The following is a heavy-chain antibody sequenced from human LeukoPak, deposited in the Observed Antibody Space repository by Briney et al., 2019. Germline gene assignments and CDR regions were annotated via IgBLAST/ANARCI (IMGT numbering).Heavy chain of an antibody. V-gene: IGHV3-30*04. Sequence: PGGSLRLSCAASGFTFSSYVMHWVRQAPGKGLEWVAIISYDGSNEYYADSVKGRFTISGDNAKNSLYLQMNSLRAEDTAVYYCARWEIQLWFFDYWGQGTLVTVSS. CDR1: GFTFSSYV. J-gene: IGHJ4*02. D-gene: IGHD5-18*01. CDR3: ARWEIQLWFFDY. CDR2: ISYDGSNE.